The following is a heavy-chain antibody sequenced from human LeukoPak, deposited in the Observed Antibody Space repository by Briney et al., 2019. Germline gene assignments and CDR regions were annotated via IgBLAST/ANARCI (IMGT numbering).Heavy chain of an antibody. D-gene: IGHD3-22*01. V-gene: IGHV3-33*06. Sequence: PGGSLRHSCAASGFTFISYGMHWVRQAPGKGVGWVAVIWYDGSKRYYADSVKGRFTISRDNSKNTLYLQMNSLRAEDTAVYYCAKDKSFSSGFSDYWGQGTLVTVSS. CDR1: GFTFISYG. CDR2: IWYDGSKR. CDR3: AKDKSFSSGFSDY. J-gene: IGHJ4*02.